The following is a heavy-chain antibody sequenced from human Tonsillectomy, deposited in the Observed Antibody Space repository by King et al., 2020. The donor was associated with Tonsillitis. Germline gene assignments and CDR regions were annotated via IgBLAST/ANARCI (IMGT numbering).Heavy chain of an antibody. CDR1: GFTFGSYS. V-gene: IGHV3-48*01. J-gene: IGHJ4*02. D-gene: IGHD3-10*01. CDR3: ARDGRESSFDY. Sequence: VQLVESGGGLVQPGGSLRLSCAASGFTFGSYSVNWVRQAPGKGLEWISYISTTSSTIYYADSVKGRFTISRDNAKNSLFLQMSSLRAEDTAVYYCARDGRESSFDYWGQGTLVTVSS. CDR2: ISTTSSTI.